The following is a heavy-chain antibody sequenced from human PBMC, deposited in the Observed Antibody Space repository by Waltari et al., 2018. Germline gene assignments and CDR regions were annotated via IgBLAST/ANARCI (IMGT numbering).Heavy chain of an antibody. J-gene: IGHJ4*02. CDR3: ARSGTYRGYFDY. CDR2: IYYSGNT. Sequence: QLQLQKSGPGLVKPSETLSLTCTVSGGSIGSSHNYWGWIRQPPGKGLEWIGSIYYSGNTYYNPSLKSRVTIPVDTSKNQFSLRLSSATAADTAVYYCARSGTYRGYFDYWGQGTLVTVSS. V-gene: IGHV4-39*01. CDR1: GGSIGSSHNY. D-gene: IGHD1-26*01.